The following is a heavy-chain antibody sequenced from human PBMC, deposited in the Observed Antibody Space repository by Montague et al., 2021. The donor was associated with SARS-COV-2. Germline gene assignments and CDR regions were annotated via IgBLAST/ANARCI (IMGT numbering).Heavy chain of an antibody. D-gene: IGHD4-23*01. CDR1: GFTFSDYY. V-gene: IGHV3-11*01. CDR3: AKALITYGGDSAVDQ. J-gene: IGHJ4*02. CDR2: ISDTGSTI. Sequence: SLRLSCAASGFTFSDYYMNWIRQAPGKGLEWISYISDTGSTIYYADSVKGRFAVSRDNTKNSLYLQMNSLRAEDTAVYYCAKALITYGGDSAVDQWGQGTLVTVSS.